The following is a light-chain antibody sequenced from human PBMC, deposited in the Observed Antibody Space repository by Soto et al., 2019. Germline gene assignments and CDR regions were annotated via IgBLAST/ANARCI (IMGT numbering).Light chain of an antibody. J-gene: IGLJ1*01. CDR3: ISYTSGTSPYV. CDR2: EVT. V-gene: IGLV2-14*01. CDR1: SSDVGGYNY. Sequence: QSVLTQPGSVSGSPGQSITISCTGTSSDVGGYNYVSWYQHHPGKAPKLIIYEVTNRPSGASNRFSGSKSGNTASLTISGLQAEDEADYYCISYTSGTSPYVFGTGTRSPS.